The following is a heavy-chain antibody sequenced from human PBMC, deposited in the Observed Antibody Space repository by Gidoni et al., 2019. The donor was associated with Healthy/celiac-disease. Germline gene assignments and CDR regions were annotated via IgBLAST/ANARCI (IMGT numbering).Heavy chain of an antibody. Sequence: QVQLVEFPGGVVQPGRSLRLSCAAPGFAFSSYGMHWVRQAPGKGRVWVAVIWYDGSNKYYADSVKGRFTIARDNSKNTLYLQMNSLRAEDTAVYYCARGQWLVDNDAFDIWGQGTMVTVSS. J-gene: IGHJ3*02. CDR3: ARGQWLVDNDAFDI. CDR2: IWYDGSNK. D-gene: IGHD6-19*01. CDR1: GFAFSSYG. V-gene: IGHV3-33*01.